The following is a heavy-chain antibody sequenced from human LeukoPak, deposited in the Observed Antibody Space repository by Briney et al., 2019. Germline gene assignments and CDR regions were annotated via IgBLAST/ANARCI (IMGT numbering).Heavy chain of an antibody. CDR2: IYTSGST. CDR1: GGSISSYY. D-gene: IGHD6-19*01. CDR3: ARDRSVVAGRYYFDY. V-gene: IGHV4-4*07. Sequence: SETLSLTCTVSGGSISSYYCSWIRQPAGKGLERVGRIYTSGSTNYNPSLKSRVTMSVDTSKKQFSLKLSSVTAADTAVYYCARDRSVVAGRYYFDYWGQGTLVTVSS. J-gene: IGHJ4*02.